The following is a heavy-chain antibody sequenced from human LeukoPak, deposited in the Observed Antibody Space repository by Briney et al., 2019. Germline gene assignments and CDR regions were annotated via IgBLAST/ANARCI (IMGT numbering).Heavy chain of an antibody. J-gene: IGHJ2*01. CDR2: IYYTGGS. D-gene: IGHD6-13*01. CDR3: ARVSSSWYQDWYFDL. CDR1: GGSISSRTYY. V-gene: IGHV4-39*07. Sequence: SETLSLTCTVSGGSISSRTYYWGWIRQPPGKGLEWIGSIYYTGGSYYNPSLKSRFSTSLDTSRNQFSLKLSSMIAADTAVYYCARVSSSWYQDWYFDLWGRGTLVTVPS.